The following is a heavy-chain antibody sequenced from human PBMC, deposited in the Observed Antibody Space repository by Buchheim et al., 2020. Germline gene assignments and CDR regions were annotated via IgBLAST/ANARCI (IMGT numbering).Heavy chain of an antibody. D-gene: IGHD5-12*01. V-gene: IGHV3-7*01. CDR2: IKQDGMEK. CDR1: GFTFISYW. J-gene: IGHJ6*02. CDR3: ARSVATKKYYYYYGMDV. Sequence: ELQLVESGGGLVQPGGSLRLSCAASGFTFISYWMSWVRQAPGKGLEWVANIKQDGMEKYYVDSVKGRFTIPRDNAKNSRYLQMNSLRAEDTAVYYCARSVATKKYYYYYGMDVWGQGTT.